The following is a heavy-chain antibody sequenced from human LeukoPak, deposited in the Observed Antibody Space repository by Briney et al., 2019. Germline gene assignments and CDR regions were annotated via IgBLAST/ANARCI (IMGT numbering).Heavy chain of an antibody. CDR1: GFSFSSYR. V-gene: IGHV3-48*01. CDR3: ARDLWAPPHLVTYYYYMDV. Sequence: GGSLRLSCAASGFSFSSYRMNWVRQAPGKGLQRVSDISSGSNTIDYADSVKGRFNISRDNAKSSLYLQRNSLRAEDAAVYYCARDLWAPPHLVTYYYYMDVWGKGATVTVSS. D-gene: IGHD6-13*01. CDR2: ISSGSNTI. J-gene: IGHJ6*03.